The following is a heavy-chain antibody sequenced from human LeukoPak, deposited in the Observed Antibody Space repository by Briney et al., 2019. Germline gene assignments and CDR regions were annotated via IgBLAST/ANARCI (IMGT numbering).Heavy chain of an antibody. D-gene: IGHD5-24*01. Sequence: ASVKVSCKASGYTFTSYYMHWVRQAPGQGLEWMGIIKTSGGRTSYAQKFQGRVTMTRDTSTSTVYMELHSLRSEDRAVLYWAREEQRWLQNDLWGEGTLVTVSS. CDR2: IKTSGGRT. CDR1: GYTFTSYY. J-gene: IGHJ4*02. V-gene: IGHV1-46*01. CDR3: AREEQRWLQNDL.